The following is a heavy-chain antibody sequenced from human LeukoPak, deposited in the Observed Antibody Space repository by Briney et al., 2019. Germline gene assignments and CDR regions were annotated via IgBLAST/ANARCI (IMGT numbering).Heavy chain of an antibody. CDR3: ARRGLSFGVVTSYNWFDP. CDR1: GFTFNSYL. V-gene: IGHV3-7*03. Sequence: GWSLRLSFAASGFTFNSYLMSSVRQPPGKGLEWVANIKQDGSEKYYVDSVKGRFNISRDNAKNSLYLQMNSLRAEDTAVYFCARRGLSFGVVTSYNWFDPWGQGSLVTVSS. D-gene: IGHD3-3*01. CDR2: IKQDGSEK. J-gene: IGHJ5*02.